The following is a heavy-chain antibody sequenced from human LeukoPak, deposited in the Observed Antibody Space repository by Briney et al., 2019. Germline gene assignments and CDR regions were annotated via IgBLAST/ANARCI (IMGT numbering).Heavy chain of an antibody. J-gene: IGHJ6*02. CDR1: GFTFSSYA. CDR2: TSGNGGIT. D-gene: IGHD6-13*01. V-gene: IGHV3-64*01. Sequence: GGSLRLSCAASGFTFSSYAMHWVRLAPGKGLEYVSTTSGNGGITYYANSVKGRFTISRDNSKNTLYLQMGSLRAEDMAVCYCAREREEQLAPTDYYYYGMDVWGQGTTVTVSS. CDR3: AREREEQLAPTDYYYYGMDV.